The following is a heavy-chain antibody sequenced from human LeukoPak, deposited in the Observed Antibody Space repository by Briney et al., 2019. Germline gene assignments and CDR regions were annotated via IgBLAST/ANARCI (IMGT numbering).Heavy chain of an antibody. CDR1: GYTFTGYY. Sequence: ASVTVSCKASGYTFTGYYMHWVRQAPGQGLEWMGWINPNSGGTNYAQKFQGRVTMTRDTSISTAYMELSRLRSDDTAVYYCASADTAMVVIDYWGQGTLVTVSS. CDR2: INPNSGGT. CDR3: ASADTAMVVIDY. J-gene: IGHJ4*02. V-gene: IGHV1-2*02. D-gene: IGHD5-18*01.